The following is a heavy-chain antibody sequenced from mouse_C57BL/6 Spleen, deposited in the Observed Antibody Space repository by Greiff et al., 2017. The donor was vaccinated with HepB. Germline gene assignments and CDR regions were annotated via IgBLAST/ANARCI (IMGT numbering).Heavy chain of an antibody. CDR3: ARCLTGTFPYHYAMDY. Sequence: QVQLQQSGAELVKPGASVKISCKASSYTFTDYYINWVKQRPGQGLEWIGKIGPGSGSTYYNEKFKGKATLTADKSSSTAYMQLSSLTSEDSAVYFCARCLTGTFPYHYAMDYWGQGTSVTVSS. CDR2: IGPGSGST. J-gene: IGHJ4*01. V-gene: IGHV1-77*01. D-gene: IGHD4-1*01. CDR1: SYTFTDYY.